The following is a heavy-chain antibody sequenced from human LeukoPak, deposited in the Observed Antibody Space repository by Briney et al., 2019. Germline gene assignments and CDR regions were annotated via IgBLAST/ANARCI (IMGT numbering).Heavy chain of an antibody. CDR2: ISYDGSNK. J-gene: IGHJ4*02. CDR3: AKAGNSSGWYLDY. D-gene: IGHD6-19*01. Sequence: PGGSLRLSCAASGFTFSSYSMHWVRRTPGKGLEWVAVISYDGSNKYYADSVKGRFTISRDNSKNTLYLQMNSLRAEDTAVYYCAKAGNSSGWYLDYWGQGTLVTVSS. CDR1: GFTFSSYS. V-gene: IGHV3-30*18.